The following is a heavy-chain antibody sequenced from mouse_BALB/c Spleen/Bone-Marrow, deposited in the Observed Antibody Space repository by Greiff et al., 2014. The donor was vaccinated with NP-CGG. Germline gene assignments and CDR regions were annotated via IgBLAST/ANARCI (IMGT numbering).Heavy chain of an antibody. CDR1: GFNIKDYF. D-gene: IGHD4-1*01. J-gene: IGHJ2*01. CDR3: ARLFGTRDFDY. Sequence: VQLKESGAELVRPGALVKLSCKASGFNIKDYFMHWVKQRPEQGLEWIGWIDPEIGNTLYDPKFQGKASITADTSSNAAYLQLSSLTSGDTAVYYCARLFGTRDFDYWGQGTTLTVSS. V-gene: IGHV14-1*02. CDR2: IDPEIGNT.